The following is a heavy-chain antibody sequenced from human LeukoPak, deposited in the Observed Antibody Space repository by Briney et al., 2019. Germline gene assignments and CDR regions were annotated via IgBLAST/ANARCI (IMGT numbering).Heavy chain of an antibody. V-gene: IGHV3-21*01. CDR1: GFTFSSYS. Sequence: GGSLRLSCAASGFTFSSYSMNWVRQAPGKGLEWVSSISSSSSYIYYADSVKGRFTISRDSAKNSLYLQMNSLRAEDTAVYYCAKGSKEVLFTRDHCMDVWGKGTTVTISS. J-gene: IGHJ6*03. CDR2: ISSSSSYI. CDR3: AKGSKEVLFTRDHCMDV. D-gene: IGHD3-3*01.